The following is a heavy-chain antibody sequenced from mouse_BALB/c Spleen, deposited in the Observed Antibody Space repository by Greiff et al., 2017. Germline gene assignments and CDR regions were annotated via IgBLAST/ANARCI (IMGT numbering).Heavy chain of an antibody. J-gene: IGHJ4*01. Sequence: EVQLQQSGPSLVKPSQTLSLTCSVTGDSITSGYWNWIRKFPGNKLEYMGYISYSGSTYYNPSLKSRISITRDTSKNQYYLQLNSVTTEDTATYYCARIYTPRTGTVYAMDYWGQGTSVTVSS. CDR3: ARIYTPRTGTVYAMDY. V-gene: IGHV3-8*02. D-gene: IGHD4-1*01. CDR1: GDSITSGY. CDR2: ISYSGST.